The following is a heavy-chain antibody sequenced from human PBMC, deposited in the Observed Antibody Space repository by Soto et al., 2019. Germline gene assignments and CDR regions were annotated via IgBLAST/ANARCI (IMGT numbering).Heavy chain of an antibody. Sequence: TLSLSCTVSGGSISSGGYYWSWIRQHPGKGLEWIGYIYYSGSTYYNPSLKSRVTISVDTSKKQFSLKLSSVTAADTAVYYCARGLRPDFDYWGQGTLVTVYS. J-gene: IGHJ4*02. V-gene: IGHV4-31*03. CDR3: ARGLRPDFDY. CDR2: IYYSGST. CDR1: GGSISSGGYY. D-gene: IGHD6-6*01.